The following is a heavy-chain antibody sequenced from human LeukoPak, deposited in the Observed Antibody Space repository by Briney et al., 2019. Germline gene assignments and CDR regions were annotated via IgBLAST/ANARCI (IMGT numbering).Heavy chain of an antibody. Sequence: GGSLRLSCAASGFSFSGYFMTWVRQAPGKGLEWIAFISSDGNSKYYADSVRGRFTISRDNAKNSLYLQMNSLRAEDTAVYYCATPRYCSSTSCSRAFDIWGQGTMVTVSS. J-gene: IGHJ3*02. V-gene: IGHV3-11*04. CDR2: ISSDGNSK. CDR3: ATPRYCSSTSCSRAFDI. D-gene: IGHD2-2*01. CDR1: GFSFSGYF.